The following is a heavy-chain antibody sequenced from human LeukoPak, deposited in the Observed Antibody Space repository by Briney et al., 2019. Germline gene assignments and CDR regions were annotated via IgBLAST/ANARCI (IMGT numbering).Heavy chain of an antibody. CDR3: ARGSGSYVSYYYYYMDV. CDR1: GGSISSSSYY. CDR2: IYTSGST. Sequence: SETLSLTCTVSGGSISSSSYYWGWIRQPAGKGLEWIGRIYTSGSTNYNPSLKSRVTISVDTSKNQFSLKLSSVTAADTAVYYCARGSGSYVSYYYYYMDVWGKGTTVTISS. V-gene: IGHV4-61*02. J-gene: IGHJ6*03. D-gene: IGHD3-10*01.